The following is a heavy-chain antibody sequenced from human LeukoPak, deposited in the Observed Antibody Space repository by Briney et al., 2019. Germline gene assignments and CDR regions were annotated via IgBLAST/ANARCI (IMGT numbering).Heavy chain of an antibody. CDR2: IYHSGST. CDR1: GYSISSGYY. D-gene: IGHD3-22*01. V-gene: IGHV4-38-2*02. CDR3: ARAPIVVVVDAFDI. J-gene: IGHJ3*02. Sequence: PSETLSLTCTVSGYSISSGYYWGWIRQPPGKWLEWIGSIYHSGSTYYNPSLKSRVTISVDTSKNQFSLKLSSVTAADTAVYYCARAPIVVVVDAFDIWGQGTMVTVSS.